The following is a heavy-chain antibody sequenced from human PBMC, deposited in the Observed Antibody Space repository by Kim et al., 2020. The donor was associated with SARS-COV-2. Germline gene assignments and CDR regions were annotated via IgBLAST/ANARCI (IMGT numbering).Heavy chain of an antibody. CDR2: IWYDGSNK. Sequence: GGSLRLSCAASGFTFSSYGMHWVRQAPGKGLEWVAVIWYDGSNKYYADSVKGRFTISRDNSKNTLYLQMNSLRAEDTAVYYCARGPQEWLFDAFDIWGQGTMVTVSS. D-gene: IGHD3-3*01. CDR1: GFTFSSYG. V-gene: IGHV3-33*01. J-gene: IGHJ3*02. CDR3: ARGPQEWLFDAFDI.